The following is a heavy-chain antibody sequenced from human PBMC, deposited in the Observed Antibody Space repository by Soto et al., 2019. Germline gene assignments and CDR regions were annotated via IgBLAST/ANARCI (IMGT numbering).Heavy chain of an antibody. V-gene: IGHV3-73*01. J-gene: IGHJ4*02. CDR2: IRNKANSYAT. CDR1: GFTFSGSA. CDR3: TTHAPADTIRK. D-gene: IGHD3-9*01. Sequence: GSLRCSCAASGFTFSGSALHWVRQASGKGLAWVGRIRNKANSYATAYAASVKGRFTISRDDSKNTAFLQMNSLKTEDTALYYCTTHAPADTIRKGGQGAL.